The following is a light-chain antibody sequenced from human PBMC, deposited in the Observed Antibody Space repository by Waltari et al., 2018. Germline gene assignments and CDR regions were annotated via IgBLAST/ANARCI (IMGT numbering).Light chain of an antibody. V-gene: IGLV2-11*01. CDR2: DVS. Sequence: QSALTQPRSVSGSPGLSVTISCTGTSSDVGGYDHVPWYQHHPGKAPKLMIHDVSRRPSGVPDRFSGYKSGNTASLTIFGLQAEDEADYYCCSYAGTYSLIFGGGTKVIVL. CDR3: CSYAGTYSLI. CDR1: SSDVGGYDH. J-gene: IGLJ2*01.